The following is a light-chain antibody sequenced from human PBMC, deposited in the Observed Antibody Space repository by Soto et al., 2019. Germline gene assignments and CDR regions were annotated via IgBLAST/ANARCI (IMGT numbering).Light chain of an antibody. V-gene: IGKV3-15*01. Sequence: EIVMTQSPATLSVSPGERATLSCRASQSVSSNLAWYQQKPGQAPRLLIYGASTRATGIPAWFSGSGSGTEFTLTISSLQSEDFAVYYCQRYNNWPTVTFGGGTKVEIK. CDR1: QSVSSN. J-gene: IGKJ4*01. CDR2: GAS. CDR3: QRYNNWPTVT.